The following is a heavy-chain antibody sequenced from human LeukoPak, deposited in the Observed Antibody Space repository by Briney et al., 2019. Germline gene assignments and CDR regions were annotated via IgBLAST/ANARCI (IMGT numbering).Heavy chain of an antibody. CDR3: AKDHCGGDCSVFDY. CDR2: ISSSGSTI. V-gene: IGHV3-48*04. J-gene: IGHJ4*02. D-gene: IGHD2-21*02. Sequence: PGGSLRLSCAASGFTFSSYSMNWVRQAPGKGLEWVSYISSSGSTIYYADSVKGRFTISRDNAKNSLYLQMNSLRAEDTAVYYCAKDHCGGDCSVFDYWGQGTLVTVSS. CDR1: GFTFSSYS.